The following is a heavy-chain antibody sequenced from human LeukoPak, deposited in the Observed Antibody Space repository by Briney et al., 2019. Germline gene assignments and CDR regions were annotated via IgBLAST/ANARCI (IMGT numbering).Heavy chain of an antibody. CDR2: TIPMFRKV. Sequence: GASVKVSCKASGGTFSTNPISWVRQAPGQGLEWMGGTIPMFRKVNYAQKFQDRITITADESTSTAYLELSSLRSEDTAVYYCARNDYGDYVGEYYFDYWGQGTLVTVSS. V-gene: IGHV1-69*13. CDR1: GGTFSTNP. J-gene: IGHJ4*02. CDR3: ARNDYGDYVGEYYFDY. D-gene: IGHD4-17*01.